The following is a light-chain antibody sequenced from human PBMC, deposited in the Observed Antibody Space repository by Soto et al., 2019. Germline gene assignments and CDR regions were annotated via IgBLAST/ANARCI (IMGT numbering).Light chain of an antibody. Sequence: QSALTQPASVSGSPGQSITISCTGTSSDIGSSNYVSWYQQLPGKAPKVLIYEVRNRPSGVSNRFSGSKSGNTASLTIAGLQAEDGAEYYCSSYTANSVTLYVFGTGTKLTVL. CDR1: SSDIGSSNY. V-gene: IGLV2-14*01. CDR2: EVR. CDR3: SSYTANSVTLYV. J-gene: IGLJ1*01.